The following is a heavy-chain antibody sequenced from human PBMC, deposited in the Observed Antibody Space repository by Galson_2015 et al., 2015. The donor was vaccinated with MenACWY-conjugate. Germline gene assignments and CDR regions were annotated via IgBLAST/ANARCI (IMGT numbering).Heavy chain of an antibody. CDR1: GFSLSTSGMC. Sequence: PALVKPTQTLTLTCTFSGFSLSTSGMCVSWIRQPPGKALEWLALIDWDDDKYYSTSLKTRLTISKDTSKNQVVLTMTNMDPVDTATYYCARMPEPRIAAAGLSYYYGMDVWGQGTTVTVSS. CDR2: IDWDDDK. V-gene: IGHV2-70*01. D-gene: IGHD6-13*01. CDR3: ARMPEPRIAAAGLSYYYGMDV. J-gene: IGHJ6*02.